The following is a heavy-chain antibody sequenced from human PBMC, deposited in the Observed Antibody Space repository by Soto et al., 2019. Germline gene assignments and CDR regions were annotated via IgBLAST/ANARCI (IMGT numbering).Heavy chain of an antibody. CDR1: GYTFTNYC. CDR3: AASIFYYGMDV. Sequence: GESLKISCKGSGYTFTNYCIGWVRQMPWKGLEWMGIIYPGDSDTKYNPSFQGQVTISADKSITTTYLRWTSLKASDTAIYYCAASIFYYGMDVWGEGTTMPV. J-gene: IGHJ6*02. CDR2: IYPGDSDT. V-gene: IGHV5-51*01.